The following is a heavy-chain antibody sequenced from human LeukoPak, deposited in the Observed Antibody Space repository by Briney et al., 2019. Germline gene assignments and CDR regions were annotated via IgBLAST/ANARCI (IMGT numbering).Heavy chain of an antibody. Sequence: GGSLTLSCAGSGFGLGSYNMYWIRQAPGKGLEWVTLISFNGNDKKYADSVKGRFTVSRDNSRNTVFLQMNSLRPEDTGLYYCARVYGSEIDYWGQGTQVIVSS. CDR2: ISFNGNDK. D-gene: IGHD3-10*01. CDR3: ARVYGSEIDY. J-gene: IGHJ4*02. CDR1: GFGLGSYN. V-gene: IGHV3-30*04.